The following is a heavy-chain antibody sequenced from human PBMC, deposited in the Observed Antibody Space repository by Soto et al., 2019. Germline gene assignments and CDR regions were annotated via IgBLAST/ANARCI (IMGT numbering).Heavy chain of an antibody. CDR1: GFTFSSYA. CDR3: AKATYCSGGSCYLGYYYMDV. CDR2: ISGSGGST. V-gene: IGHV3-23*01. D-gene: IGHD2-15*01. J-gene: IGHJ6*03. Sequence: GGSLRLSCAASGFTFSSYAMSWVRQAPGKGLEWVSAISGSGGSTYYADSVKGRFTISRDNSKNTLYLQMNSLRAEDTAVYYCAKATYCSGGSCYLGYYYMDVWGKGTTVTVSS.